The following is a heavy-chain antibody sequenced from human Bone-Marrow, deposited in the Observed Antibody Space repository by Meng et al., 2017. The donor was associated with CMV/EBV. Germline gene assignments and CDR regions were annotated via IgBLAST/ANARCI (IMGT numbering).Heavy chain of an antibody. Sequence: LRLSCTVSGGSISSYYWSWIRQPPGKALEWLAHIFSNDEKSYSTSLKSRLTISKDTSKSQVVLTMTNMDPVDTATYYCARMEVVPAAIYYYYGMDVWGQGTTVTVSS. V-gene: IGHV2-26*01. D-gene: IGHD2-2*01. CDR2: IFSNDEK. J-gene: IGHJ6*02. CDR3: ARMEVVPAAIYYYYGMDV. CDR1: GGSISSYYW.